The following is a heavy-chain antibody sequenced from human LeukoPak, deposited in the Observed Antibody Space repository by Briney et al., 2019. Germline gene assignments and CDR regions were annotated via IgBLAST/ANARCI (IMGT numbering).Heavy chain of an antibody. CDR1: GFTFSSYG. D-gene: IGHD3-10*01. CDR3: ARALWFGETFPAY. V-gene: IGHV3-23*01. CDR2: ISGSGGST. Sequence: GGSLRLSCAASGFTFSSYGMSWVRQAPGKGLEWVSAISGSGGSTYYADSVKGRFTISRDNSKNTLYLQMNSLGAEDTAVYYCARALWFGETFPAYWGQGTLVTVSS. J-gene: IGHJ4*02.